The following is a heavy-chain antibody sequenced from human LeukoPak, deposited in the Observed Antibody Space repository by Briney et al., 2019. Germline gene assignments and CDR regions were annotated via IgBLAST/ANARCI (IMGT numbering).Heavy chain of an antibody. J-gene: IGHJ4*02. Sequence: SETLSLTCAVSGYSISSGYYWGWVRQAPGKGLEWIGSIYYTGSTDYNPSLKSRLTISVDMSKNQFSLNLRSVTAADTAVYYCARDKGDYVWGTYRWWGQGMLVTVSS. CDR1: GYSISSGYY. CDR2: IYYTGST. CDR3: ARDKGDYVWGTYRW. D-gene: IGHD3-16*02. V-gene: IGHV4-38-2*01.